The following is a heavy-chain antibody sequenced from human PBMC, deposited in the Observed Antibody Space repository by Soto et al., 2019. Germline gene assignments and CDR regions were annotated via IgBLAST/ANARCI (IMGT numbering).Heavy chain of an antibody. D-gene: IGHD2-21*02. Sequence: SETLSLTCPVSGGSISGYSWSWIRQPPGKGLEYIGYISYTGSTNYNPSLKSRVTISLDTSKNQFSLKLSSVTAADTAVYYCARGIAYCGGDCYGSWFDPWGQGTLVTVSS. CDR1: GGSISGYS. CDR2: ISYTGST. CDR3: ARGIAYCGGDCYGSWFDP. J-gene: IGHJ5*02. V-gene: IGHV4-59*12.